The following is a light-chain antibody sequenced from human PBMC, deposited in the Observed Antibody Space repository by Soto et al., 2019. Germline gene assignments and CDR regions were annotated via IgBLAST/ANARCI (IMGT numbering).Light chain of an antibody. CDR3: SSYTSGRTLGGV. J-gene: IGLJ3*02. CDR2: EVS. CDR1: SSDLGGYNY. V-gene: IGLV2-14*01. Sequence: QSALTQPASVSGSPGQSITISCTGTSSDLGGYNYVSWYQQHPGKAPKLMIYEVSNRPSGVSNRFSGSKSGNTASLTISGLQAEDQADYYCSSYTSGRTLGGVFGGGTKLTVL.